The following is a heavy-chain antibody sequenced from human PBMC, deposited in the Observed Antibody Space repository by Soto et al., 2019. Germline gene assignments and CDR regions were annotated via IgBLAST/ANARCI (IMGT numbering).Heavy chain of an antibody. Sequence: VKVSCKASGYTFTSYGISWVRQAPGQGLEWMGWISAYNGNTNYAQKLQGRVTMTTDTSTSTAYMELRSLRSDDTAVYYCARMADYDILTGYFRGHYGMDVWGQGTTVTVSS. CDR3: ARMADYDILTGYFRGHYGMDV. J-gene: IGHJ6*02. CDR2: ISAYNGNT. CDR1: GYTFTSYG. D-gene: IGHD3-9*01. V-gene: IGHV1-18*01.